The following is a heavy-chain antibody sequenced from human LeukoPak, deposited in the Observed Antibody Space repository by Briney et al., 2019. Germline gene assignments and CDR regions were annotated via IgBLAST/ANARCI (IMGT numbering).Heavy chain of an antibody. J-gene: IGHJ4*02. V-gene: IGHV1-18*04. D-gene: IGHD3-9*01. Sequence: GASVKVSCKASGYTFTSYGISWVRQAPGQGLEWMGWISAYNGNTNYARKLQGRVTMTTDTSTSTAYMELRSLRSDDTAVYYCARDREAYDILTGLFDYWGQGTLVTVSS. CDR2: ISAYNGNT. CDR1: GYTFTSYG. CDR3: ARDREAYDILTGLFDY.